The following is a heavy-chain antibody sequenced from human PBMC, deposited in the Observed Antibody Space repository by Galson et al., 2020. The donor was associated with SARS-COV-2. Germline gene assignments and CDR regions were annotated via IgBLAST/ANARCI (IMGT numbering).Heavy chain of an antibody. CDR1: GFTFGDYA. CDR3: TRAWYDSSGYHYYYYYYGMDV. V-gene: IGHV3-49*03. J-gene: IGHJ6*02. CDR2: IRSKAYGGTT. Sequence: GESLKISCTASGFTFGDYAMSWFRQAPGKGLEWVGFIRSKAYGGTTEYAASVKGRFTISRDDSKSIAYLQINSLKTEDTAVYYCTRAWYDSSGYHYYYYYYGMDVWGQGTTVTVSS. D-gene: IGHD3-22*01.